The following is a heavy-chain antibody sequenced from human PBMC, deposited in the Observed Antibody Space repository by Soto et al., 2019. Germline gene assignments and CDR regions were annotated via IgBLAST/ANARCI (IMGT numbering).Heavy chain of an antibody. CDR3: ARDYDSSGDY. J-gene: IGHJ4*02. D-gene: IGHD3-22*01. CDR2: IYYSGST. V-gene: IGHV4-39*01. CDR1: GGSISTSSYY. Sequence: QLQLQESGPGLVKPSETLSLTCTVSGGSISTSSYYWGWIRQPPGKGLEWIGSIYYSGSTYYNPSLKSRVTISVDTSKNQFSLKLSSLTAADTAVYYCARDYDSSGDYWGQGTLVTVSS.